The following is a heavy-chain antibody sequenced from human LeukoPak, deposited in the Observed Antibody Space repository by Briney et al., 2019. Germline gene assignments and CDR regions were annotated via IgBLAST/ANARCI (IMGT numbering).Heavy chain of an antibody. D-gene: IGHD1-7*01. CDR1: GFTFDDYA. CDR2: ISWNSGSI. J-gene: IGHJ4*02. CDR3: AKAAAPYNWNYENYFDY. V-gene: IGHV3-9*01. Sequence: PGRSLRLSCAASGFTFDDYAMHWVRHAPGKGLEWVSGISWNSGSIGYADSVKGRFTISRDKAKNSLYLQMNSLRAEDTALYYCAKAAAPYNWNYENYFDYWGQGTLVTVSS.